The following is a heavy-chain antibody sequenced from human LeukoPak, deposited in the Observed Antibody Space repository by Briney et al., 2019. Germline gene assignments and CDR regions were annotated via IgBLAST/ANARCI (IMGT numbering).Heavy chain of an antibody. J-gene: IGHJ5*02. CDR2: VHYSGST. CDR3: ARLFFVIDT. CDR1: GASISNSAYY. V-gene: IGHV4-39*01. D-gene: IGHD3-3*01. Sequence: PSETLSLTCTVSGASISNSAYYWLWIRQPPGEGLECIGTVHYSGSTFYNPSLKSRANISVDTSKNQFSLQLSSVTAADTAVYYCARLFFVIDTWGQGTLVTVSS.